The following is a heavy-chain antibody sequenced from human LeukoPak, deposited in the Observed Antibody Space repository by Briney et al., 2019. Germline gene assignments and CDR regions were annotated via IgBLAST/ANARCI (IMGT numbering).Heavy chain of an antibody. CDR2: INPNSGGT. J-gene: IGHJ4*02. Sequence: ASVKVSCKASGYTFTGYYMHWVRQAPGQGLEWMGWINPNSGGTNYAQKFQGRVTMTRDTSISTAYMELSSLRSEDTAVYYCARDDFLGAFDYWGQGTLVTVSS. CDR1: GYTFTGYY. V-gene: IGHV1-2*02. D-gene: IGHD2-21*02. CDR3: ARDDFLGAFDY.